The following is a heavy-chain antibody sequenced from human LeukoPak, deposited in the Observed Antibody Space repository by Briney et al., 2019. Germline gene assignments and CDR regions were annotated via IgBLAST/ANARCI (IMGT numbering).Heavy chain of an antibody. CDR1: GFTFSSYW. D-gene: IGHD1-26*01. CDR2: IKQDGSEK. CDR3: ARVGAHSGSYPFDY. Sequence: GGSLRLSCAASGFTFSSYWMSWVRQAPGKGLEWVANIKQDGSEKYYVDSVKGRFTISRDNAKNSLYLQMNSLRAEDTAVYYCARVGAHSGSYPFDYWGQGTLVTVSS. V-gene: IGHV3-7*01. J-gene: IGHJ4*02.